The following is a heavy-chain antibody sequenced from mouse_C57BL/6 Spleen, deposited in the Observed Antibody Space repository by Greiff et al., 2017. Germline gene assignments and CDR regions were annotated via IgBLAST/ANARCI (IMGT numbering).Heavy chain of an antibody. J-gene: IGHJ4*01. Sequence: EVHLVESGEGLVKPGGSLKLSCAASGFTFSSYAMSWVRQTPEKRLEWVAYISSGGDYIYYADTVKGRFTISRDNARNTLYLQMSSLKSEDTAMYYCTRGGGYGYYAMDYWGQGTSVTVSS. CDR1: GFTFSSYA. CDR3: TRGGGYGYYAMDY. CDR2: ISSGGDYI. D-gene: IGHD2-2*01. V-gene: IGHV5-9-1*02.